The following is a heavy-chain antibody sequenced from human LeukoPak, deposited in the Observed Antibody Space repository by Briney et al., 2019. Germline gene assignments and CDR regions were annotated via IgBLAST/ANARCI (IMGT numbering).Heavy chain of an antibody. D-gene: IGHD4-17*01. J-gene: IGHJ4*02. CDR2: IPYDGSNK. Sequence: PGRSLSLSCAASGFTFSSYGMHWVRQAPGKGLEWVAVIPYDGSNKYYADSVKGRFTISRDNSKNTLHLQMNGLRAEDTAVYYCAKDRNAVTTRIPDYWGQGTLVTVSS. CDR3: AKDRNAVTTRIPDY. V-gene: IGHV3-30*18. CDR1: GFTFSSYG.